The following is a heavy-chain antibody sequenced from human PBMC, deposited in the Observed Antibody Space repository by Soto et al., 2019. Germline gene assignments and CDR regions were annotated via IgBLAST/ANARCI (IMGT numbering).Heavy chain of an antibody. J-gene: IGHJ4*02. D-gene: IGHD2-15*01. CDR2: IYHTGNT. CDR3: ARTIGTHITAMPSARLDY. CDR1: GGSIGSVDYY. Sequence: QVQLQESGPGLLKPSQTLSLTCTVSGGSIGSVDYYWSWIRQHPGKGLEWIGYIYHTGNTYYNPSLKSRATISINTSQNQFSLKLNSVTAADTAVYYCARTIGTHITAMPSARLDYWGQGALVTVSS. V-gene: IGHV4-31*03.